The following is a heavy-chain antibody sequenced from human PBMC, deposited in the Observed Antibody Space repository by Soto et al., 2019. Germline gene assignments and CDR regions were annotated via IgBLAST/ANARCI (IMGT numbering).Heavy chain of an antibody. D-gene: IGHD4-17*01. J-gene: IGHJ5*02. V-gene: IGHV3-30-3*01. CDR3: ARDPKPRTTVTTPGAVWGWFDP. CDR1: GFTFSSYA. Sequence: GGSLRLSCAASGFTFSSYAMHWVRQAPGKGLEWVAVISYDGSNKYYADSVKGRFTISRDNSKNTLYLQMNSLRAEDTAVYYCARDPKPRTTVTTPGAVWGWFDPWGQGTLVTVSS. CDR2: ISYDGSNK.